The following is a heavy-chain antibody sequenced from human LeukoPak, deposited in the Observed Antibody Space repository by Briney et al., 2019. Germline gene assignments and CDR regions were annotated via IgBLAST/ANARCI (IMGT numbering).Heavy chain of an antibody. D-gene: IGHD3-3*01. J-gene: IGHJ4*02. Sequence: SETLSLTCTVSGGSVSSGSYYWSWIRQPPGKGLEWIGYIYYSGSTNYNPSPKSRVTISVDTSKNQFSLKLSSVTAADTAVYYCARAGYYDFWSGNFDYWGQGTLVTVSS. V-gene: IGHV4-61*01. CDR3: ARAGYYDFWSGNFDY. CDR1: GGSVSSGSYY. CDR2: IYYSGST.